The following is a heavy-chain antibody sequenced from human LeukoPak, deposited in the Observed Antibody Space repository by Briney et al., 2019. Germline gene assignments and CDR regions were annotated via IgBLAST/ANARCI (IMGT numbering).Heavy chain of an antibody. D-gene: IGHD3-22*01. CDR3: ARGPDYYDSSGYHDY. V-gene: IGHV4-59*08. CDR2: IYYSGST. Sequence: SSETLSLTCTVSGGSISSYYWSWIRQPPGKGLEWIGYIYYSGSTNYNPSLKSRVTISVDTSKNQFSLKLSFVTAADTAVYYCARGPDYYDSSGYHDYWGQGTLVTVSS. J-gene: IGHJ4*02. CDR1: GGSISSYY.